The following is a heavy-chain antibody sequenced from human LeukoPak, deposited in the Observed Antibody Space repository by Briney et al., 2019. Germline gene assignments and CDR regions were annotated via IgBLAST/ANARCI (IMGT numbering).Heavy chain of an antibody. V-gene: IGHV3-33*08. CDR1: GFTFSSYG. D-gene: IGHD3-16*02. CDR2: IWYDGSNK. CDR3: ARDLVWGSYRYMDY. J-gene: IGHJ4*02. Sequence: PGASLRLSCAASGFTFSSYGMHWVRQAPGKGLEWVAVIWYDGSNKYYADSVKGRFTISRDNSKNTLYLQMNSLRAEDTAVYYCARDLVWGSYRYMDYWGQGTLVTVSS.